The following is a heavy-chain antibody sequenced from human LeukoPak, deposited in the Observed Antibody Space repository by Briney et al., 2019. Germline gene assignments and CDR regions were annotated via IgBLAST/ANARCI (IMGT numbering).Heavy chain of an antibody. CDR3: ASEWVVAATGFDY. Sequence: GGSLRLSCAASGFTFSSYSMNWVRQAPGKGLEWVSSISSSSSYIYYADSVKGRFTISRDNAKNSLYPQMNSLRAEDTAVYYCASEWVVAATGFDYWGQGTLVTVSS. J-gene: IGHJ4*02. CDR2: ISSSSSYI. D-gene: IGHD2-15*01. CDR1: GFTFSSYS. V-gene: IGHV3-21*01.